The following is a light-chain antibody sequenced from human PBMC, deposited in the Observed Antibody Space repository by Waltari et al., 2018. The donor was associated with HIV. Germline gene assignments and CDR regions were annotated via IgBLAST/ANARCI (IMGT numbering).Light chain of an antibody. V-gene: IGLV1-47*01. CDR1: HSILRSNF. Sequence: QSVVTQPPSAPETPGQRVPTSCAGGHSILRSNFVYWYQQLPGTAPNLLNYGDNQRPSGVPDRFVGSKSGTSASLAIGGLRSEDEADYYCATWDDSLKTVLFGGGTKVTLL. CDR2: GDN. CDR3: ATWDDSLKTVL. J-gene: IGLJ2*01.